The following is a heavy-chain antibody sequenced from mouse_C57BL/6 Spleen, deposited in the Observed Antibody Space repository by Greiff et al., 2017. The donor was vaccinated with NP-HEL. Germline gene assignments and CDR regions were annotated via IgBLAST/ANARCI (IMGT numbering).Heavy chain of an antibody. D-gene: IGHD1-1*02. J-gene: IGHJ3*01. CDR1: GYTFTSYW. Sequence: FQLQQPGAELVKPGASVKLSCKASGYTFTSYWMQWVKQRPGQGLEWIGEIDPSDSYTNYNQKFKGKATLTVDTSSSTAYMQLSSLTSEDSAVYYCARGGGAWFAYWGQGTLVTVSA. CDR3: ARGGGAWFAY. V-gene: IGHV1-50*01. CDR2: IDPSDSYT.